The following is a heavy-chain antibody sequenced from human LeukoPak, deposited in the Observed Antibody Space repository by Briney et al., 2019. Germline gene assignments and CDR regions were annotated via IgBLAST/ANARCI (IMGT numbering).Heavy chain of an antibody. D-gene: IGHD5-24*01. CDR1: GFTFSSYA. CDR3: AKDRMATYMDAFDI. CDR2: VSGSGGSP. J-gene: IGHJ3*02. V-gene: IGHV3-23*01. Sequence: GGSLRLSCAASGFTFSSYAMNWVRQAPGKGLQWVSGVSGSGGSPFYADSVKGRFTISRDNSKNTLYLQMNSLRAEDTAVYYCAKDRMATYMDAFDIRGQGTLVTVSS.